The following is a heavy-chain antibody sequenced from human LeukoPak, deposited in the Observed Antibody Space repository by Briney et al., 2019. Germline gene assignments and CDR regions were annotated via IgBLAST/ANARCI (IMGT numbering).Heavy chain of an antibody. V-gene: IGHV1-69*13. J-gene: IGHJ6*02. Sequence: SVKVSCKASGGTFSSYAISWVRQAPGQGLEWMGGIIPSFGTANYAQKFQGRVTITADESTSTAYMELSSLRSEDTAVYYCARDTDIVVVVAARYYYYYGMDVWGQGTTVTVSS. CDR1: GGTFSSYA. D-gene: IGHD2-15*01. CDR3: ARDTDIVVVVAARYYYYYGMDV. CDR2: IIPSFGTA.